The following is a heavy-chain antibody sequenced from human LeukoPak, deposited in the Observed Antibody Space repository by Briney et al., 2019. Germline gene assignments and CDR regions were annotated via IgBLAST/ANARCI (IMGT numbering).Heavy chain of an antibody. J-gene: IGHJ3*02. CDR2: ISGSGDST. CDR3: ARDSGATGAFDI. Sequence: GGSLRLSCAASGFTFSNYVLSWVRQAQGRGLEWVSGISGSGDSTYYADSVKGRFTISRDNSKNTLYLQMNSLRAEDTAVYYCARDSGATGAFDIWGQGTMVTVSS. V-gene: IGHV3-23*01. CDR1: GFTFSNYV.